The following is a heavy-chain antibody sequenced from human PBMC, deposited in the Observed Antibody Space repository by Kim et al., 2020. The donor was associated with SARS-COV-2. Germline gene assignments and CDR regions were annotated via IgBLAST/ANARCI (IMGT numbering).Heavy chain of an antibody. CDR1: GGSISSSSYY. V-gene: IGHV4-39*01. D-gene: IGHD3-10*01. CDR3: ARHGPITMDPWTQYYFDY. J-gene: IGHJ4*02. Sequence: SETLSLTCTVSGGSISSSSYYWGWIRQPPGKGLEWIGSIYYSGSTYYNPSLKSRVTISVDTSKNQFSLKLSSVTAADTAVYYCARHGPITMDPWTQYYFDYWGQGTLVTVSS. CDR2: IYYSGST.